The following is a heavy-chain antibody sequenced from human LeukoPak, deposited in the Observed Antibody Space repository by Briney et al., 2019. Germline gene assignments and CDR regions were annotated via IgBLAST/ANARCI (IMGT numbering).Heavy chain of an antibody. D-gene: IGHD6-19*01. J-gene: IGHJ4*02. CDR2: ISGSGGST. Sequence: GGSLTLSCAPSGFTFSSYGMRWVRQAPGKGLEWVSAISGSGGSTYHADSVKGRFTISRDNSKNTLYLQMNSLRAEDTAVYDCAKEGSGWSTYDYWGQGTLVTVSS. CDR1: GFTFSSYG. CDR3: AKEGSGWSTYDY. V-gene: IGHV3-23*01.